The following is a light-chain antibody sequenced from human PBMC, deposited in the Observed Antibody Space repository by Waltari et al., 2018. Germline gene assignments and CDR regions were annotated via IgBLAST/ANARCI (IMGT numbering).Light chain of an antibody. CDR3: HQYGVSTWT. Sequence: EIVFTQSPGTLFLSPGERATLSCRASQNINSNYLAWYQQKPGQAPRLLIYGAYSRATDIPDSFSGSGSGTDFTLTISRLEPEDFAVYYCHQYGVSTWTFGQGTKVEIK. CDR2: GAY. V-gene: IGKV3-20*01. J-gene: IGKJ1*01. CDR1: QNINSNY.